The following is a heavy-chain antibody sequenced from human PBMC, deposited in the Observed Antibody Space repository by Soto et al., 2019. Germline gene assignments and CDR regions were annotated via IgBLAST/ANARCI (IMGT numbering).Heavy chain of an antibody. D-gene: IGHD6-13*01. CDR3: ARALDIAAAAPDY. Sequence: EVQLVESGGGLVKPGGSLRLSCAASGFTFSSYSMNWVRQAPGKGLEWVSSISSSSSYIYYTDSVKGRFTISRDNAKNSLYLQMNSLRAEDTAVYYCARALDIAAAAPDYWGQGTLVTVSS. V-gene: IGHV3-21*01. CDR2: ISSSSSYI. J-gene: IGHJ4*02. CDR1: GFTFSSYS.